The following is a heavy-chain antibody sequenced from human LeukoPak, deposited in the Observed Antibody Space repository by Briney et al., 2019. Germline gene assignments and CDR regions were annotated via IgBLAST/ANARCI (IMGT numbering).Heavy chain of an antibody. CDR3: ARGQLRYFDWLSPSDLDF. Sequence: SEILSLTCAVYGGSFSGYYWSWIRQPPGKGLEWIGEINHSGSTNYNPSLKSRVTISVDTSKNQFSLKLSSVTAADTAVYYCARGQLRYFDWLSPSDLDFWGQGTLVTVSS. J-gene: IGHJ4*02. CDR1: GGSFSGYY. D-gene: IGHD3-9*01. CDR2: INHSGST. V-gene: IGHV4-34*01.